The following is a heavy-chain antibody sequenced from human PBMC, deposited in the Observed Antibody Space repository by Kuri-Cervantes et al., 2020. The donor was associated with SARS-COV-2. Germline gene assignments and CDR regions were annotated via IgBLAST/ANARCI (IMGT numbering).Heavy chain of an antibody. Sequence: GSLRLSCTVSGGSISSHYWSWIRQPPGKGLEWIGYIYYSGSTNYNPSLKSRVTISVDTSKNQFSLKLSSVTAADTAVYYCARVPPLPTKGWYFDLWGRGTLVTVSS. D-gene: IGHD5-12*01. CDR3: ARVPPLPTKGWYFDL. CDR1: GGSISSHY. V-gene: IGHV4-59*11. CDR2: IYYSGST. J-gene: IGHJ2*01.